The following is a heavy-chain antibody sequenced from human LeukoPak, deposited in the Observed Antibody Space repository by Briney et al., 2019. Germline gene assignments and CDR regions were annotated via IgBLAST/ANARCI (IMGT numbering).Heavy chain of an antibody. CDR3: ASEGPQILYAGDWFAP. D-gene: IGHD2/OR15-2a*01. CDR2: IIPILGIA. V-gene: IGHV1-69*02. Sequence: GSSVKDSYKGSGGTLISYIISWVRQAGGKGGEGMGRIIPILGIANYAQKFQATVTITADKSTSTAYMELSSLRSEDPAVYNCASEGPQILYAGDWFAPCSQPTLHSVSS. J-gene: IGHJ5*01. CDR1: GGTLISYI.